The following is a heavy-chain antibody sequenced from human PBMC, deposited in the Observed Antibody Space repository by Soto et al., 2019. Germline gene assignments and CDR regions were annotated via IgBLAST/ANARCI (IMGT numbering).Heavy chain of an antibody. J-gene: IGHJ6*02. Sequence: PGGSLRLSCAASGFTFSPHAMHWVRQGPGKGLEWVAVISYEGSNKYYADSAKGRFTISRDNSKNTLYLQMNSLRAEDTAVYYCARERNTGYDYSYYYGMDVWGQGTTVTVSS. V-gene: IGHV3-30-3*01. CDR3: ARERNTGYDYSYYYGMDV. CDR1: GFTFSPHA. CDR2: ISYEGSNK. D-gene: IGHD5-18*01.